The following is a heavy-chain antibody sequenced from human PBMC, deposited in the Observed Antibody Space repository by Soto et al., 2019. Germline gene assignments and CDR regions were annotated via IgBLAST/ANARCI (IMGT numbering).Heavy chain of an antibody. V-gene: IGHV2-5*02. J-gene: IGHJ6*02. CDR1: GFSLSTSGVG. CDR3: AHAKYYDFWSGYLDYYYGMDV. D-gene: IGHD3-3*01. CDR2: IYWDDDK. Sequence: QITLKESGPTLVKPTQTLTLTCTFSGFSLSTSGVGVGWIRQPPRKALEWLALIYWDDDKRHSPSLKSRLTSTKDTSKNQVVLTMTNMDPVDTATYYCAHAKYYDFWSGYLDYYYGMDVWGQGTTVTVSS.